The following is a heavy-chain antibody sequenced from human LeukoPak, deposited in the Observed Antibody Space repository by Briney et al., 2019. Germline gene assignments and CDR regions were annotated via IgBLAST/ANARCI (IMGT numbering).Heavy chain of an antibody. J-gene: IGHJ4*02. CDR3: VTEVSGSFPT. CDR2: ISGSGGTT. D-gene: IGHD1-26*01. Sequence: PGGSLRLSCAASGFIFSRYGMSWVRQAPGKGLEWVSAISGSGGTTYYADSVKGRFTISRDNSKNTLYLQINSLRAEDTAVYYCVTEVSGSFPTWGQGTLVTVSS. V-gene: IGHV3-23*01. CDR1: GFIFSRYG.